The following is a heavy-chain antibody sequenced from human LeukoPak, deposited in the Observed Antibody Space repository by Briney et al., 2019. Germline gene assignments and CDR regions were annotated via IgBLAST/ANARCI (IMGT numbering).Heavy chain of an antibody. V-gene: IGHV1-18*01. J-gene: IGHJ6*02. Sequence: ASVKVSCKASGYTFTSYGISWVRQAPGQGLEWMGWISAYNGNTNYAQKLQGRVTMTTDTSTSTAYMELRSLRSDDTAVYYCARRDDSYSYSGMDVWGQGTTVTVSS. CDR1: GYTFTSYG. CDR2: ISAYNGNT. D-gene: IGHD3-22*01. CDR3: ARRDDSYSYSGMDV.